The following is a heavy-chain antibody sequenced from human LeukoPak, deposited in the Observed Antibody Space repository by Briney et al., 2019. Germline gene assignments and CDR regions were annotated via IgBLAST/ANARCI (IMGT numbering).Heavy chain of an antibody. J-gene: IGHJ4*02. CDR2: IYYSGST. D-gene: IGHD2-15*01. CDR3: AKAYGGSCYSHIDY. V-gene: IGHV4-31*03. CDR1: GGSISSGGYY. Sequence: SQTLSLTCTVSGGSISSGGYYWSWIRQHPGKGLEWIGYIYYSGSTYYNPSLKSRVTISVDTSKNQFSLKLSSVTAEDTAIYYCAKAYGGSCYSHIDYWGQGTLVTVSS.